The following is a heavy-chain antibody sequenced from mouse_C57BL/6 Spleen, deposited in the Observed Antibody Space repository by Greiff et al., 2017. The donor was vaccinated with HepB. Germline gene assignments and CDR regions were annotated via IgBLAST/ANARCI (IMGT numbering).Heavy chain of an antibody. V-gene: IGHV5-16*01. CDR1: GFTFSDYY. D-gene: IGHD1-1*01. Sequence: EVKLMESEGGLVQPGSSMKLSCTASGFTFSDYYMAWVRQVPEKGLEWVANINYDGSSTYYLDSLKSRFIISRDNAKNILYLQMSSLKSEDTATYYCARPITTVVARYWYFDVWGTGTTVTVSS. CDR3: ARPITTVVARYWYFDV. J-gene: IGHJ1*03. CDR2: INYDGSST.